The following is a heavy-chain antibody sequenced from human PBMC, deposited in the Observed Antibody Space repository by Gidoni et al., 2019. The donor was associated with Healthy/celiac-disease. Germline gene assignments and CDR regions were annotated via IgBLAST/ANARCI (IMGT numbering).Heavy chain of an antibody. D-gene: IGHD3-16*02. CDR3: ARGYHTDYVWGSYRYTHTKAFDI. Sequence: QVQLQQWGAGLLKPSETLSLTCAVYGGSFSGYYWSWIRQPPGKGLEWIGEINHSGSTNYNPSLKSRVTISVDTSKNQFSLKLSSVTAADTAVYYCARGYHTDYVWGSYRYTHTKAFDIWGQGTMVTVSS. J-gene: IGHJ3*02. V-gene: IGHV4-34*01. CDR1: GGSFSGYY. CDR2: INHSGST.